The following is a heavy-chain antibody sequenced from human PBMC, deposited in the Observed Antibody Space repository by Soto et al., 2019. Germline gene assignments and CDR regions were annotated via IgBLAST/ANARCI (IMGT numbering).Heavy chain of an antibody. D-gene: IGHD2-15*01. CDR3: ARGPRYCSGGSCRYNWFDP. Sequence: SETLSLTCTVSGGSISSGGYDWSWIGQHPGKRLEWIGYIYYSGSTYYNPSLKSRVTISVDTSKNQFSLKLSSVTAADTAVYYCARGPRYCSGGSCRYNWFDPWGQGTLVTVSS. J-gene: IGHJ5*02. CDR2: IYYSGST. CDR1: GGSISSGGYD. V-gene: IGHV4-31*03.